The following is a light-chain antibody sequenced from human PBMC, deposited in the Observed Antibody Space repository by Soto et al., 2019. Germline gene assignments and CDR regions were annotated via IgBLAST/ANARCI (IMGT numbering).Light chain of an antibody. CDR1: SSSIGNNY. Sequence: QSVLTQPPSVSAAPGQRVTISCSGRSSSIGNNYVSWYQQFPGTAPKLLIYDNNKRSSGIPDRFSGSKSGTSATLGITGLQTGDEADYYCGTWDSSLSIGVFGGGTKVTVL. J-gene: IGLJ3*02. CDR2: DNN. V-gene: IGLV1-51*01. CDR3: GTWDSSLSIGV.